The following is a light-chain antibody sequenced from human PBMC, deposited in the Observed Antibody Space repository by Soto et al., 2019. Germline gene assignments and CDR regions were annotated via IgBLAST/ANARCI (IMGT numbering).Light chain of an antibody. CDR2: GAT. J-gene: IGKJ3*01. Sequence: EIVLTQSPGTLSLSPGERATLSCRASQSVSSRSLAWYQQKPGQAPRLLISGATSRAADIPDRFSGSGSGTDFTLTINRLEPEDFAVYYCQQRKSWPITFGTGTKVDIK. CDR1: QSVSSRS. V-gene: IGKV3D-20*02. CDR3: QQRKSWPIT.